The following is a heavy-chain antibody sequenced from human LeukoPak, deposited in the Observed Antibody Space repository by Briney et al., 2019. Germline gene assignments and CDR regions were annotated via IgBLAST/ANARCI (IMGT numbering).Heavy chain of an antibody. Sequence: PSETLSLTCTVSGGSISSYYWSWIRQPAGKGLEWIGRIYTSGSTNYNPSLKSRVTMSVDTSKNQFSLKLSSVTAADTAVYYCARTQWLVHPQDAYYFDYWGQGTLVTVFS. CDR2: IYTSGST. CDR1: GGSISSYY. V-gene: IGHV4-4*07. CDR3: ARTQWLVHPQDAYYFDY. D-gene: IGHD6-19*01. J-gene: IGHJ4*02.